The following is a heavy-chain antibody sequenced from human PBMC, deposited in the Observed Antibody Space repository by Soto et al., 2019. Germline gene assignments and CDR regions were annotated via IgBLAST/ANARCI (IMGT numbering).Heavy chain of an antibody. CDR2: IKQDGSEK. V-gene: IGHV3-7*01. CDR1: GFTFSSYR. D-gene: IGHD3-22*01. J-gene: IGHJ4*02. Sequence: GGSLRLSCAASGFTFSSYRMSWVRQAPGKGLEWVANIKQDGSEKYYVDSVKGRFTISRDNAKNSLYLQMNSLRAEDTAVYYCARYFKADSSGLLAYWGQGTLVTVSS. CDR3: ARYFKADSSGLLAY.